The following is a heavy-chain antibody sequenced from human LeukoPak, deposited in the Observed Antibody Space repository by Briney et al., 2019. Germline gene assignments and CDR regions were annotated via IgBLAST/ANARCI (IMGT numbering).Heavy chain of an antibody. CDR3: ARDGVVVAPDYYYYMDV. D-gene: IGHD2-21*01. CDR2: ISAYNGNT. V-gene: IGHV1-18*01. Sequence: GASVKVSCKASGYTFTSYDINWVRQATGQGLEWMGWISAYNGNTNYAQKLQGRVTMTTDTSTSTAYMELKSLRSDDTAVYYCARDGVVVAPDYYYYMDVWGKGTTVTVSS. J-gene: IGHJ6*03. CDR1: GYTFTSYD.